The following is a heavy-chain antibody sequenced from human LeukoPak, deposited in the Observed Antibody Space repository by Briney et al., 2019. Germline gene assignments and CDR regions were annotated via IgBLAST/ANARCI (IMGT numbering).Heavy chain of an antibody. CDR1: GGSFSGYH. CDR3: ARDTRANSYFYYMDV. J-gene: IGHJ6*03. Sequence: SETLSLTCAVYGGSFSGYHWSWIRQPPGKGLEWIGEIKHSGSINCNPSLKSRISLSVDTSENQFSLKLSSVTAADTAVYYCARDTRANSYFYYMDVWGKGTTVTVSS. V-gene: IGHV4-34*01. CDR2: IKHSGSI.